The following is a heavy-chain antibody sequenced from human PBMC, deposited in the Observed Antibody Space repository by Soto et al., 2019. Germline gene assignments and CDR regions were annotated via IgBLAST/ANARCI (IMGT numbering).Heavy chain of an antibody. CDR3: ARGTVTTSLPDY. CDR1: GYSISSGYY. V-gene: IGHV4-38-2*01. J-gene: IGHJ4*02. CDR2: IYHSGST. D-gene: IGHD4-17*01. Sequence: SETLSLTCAVSGYSISSGYYWGWIRQPRGKGLEWIGSIYHSGSTYYNPSLKSRVTISVDTSKNQFSLKLSSVTAADTAVYYCARGTVTTSLPDYWGQGTLVTVSS.